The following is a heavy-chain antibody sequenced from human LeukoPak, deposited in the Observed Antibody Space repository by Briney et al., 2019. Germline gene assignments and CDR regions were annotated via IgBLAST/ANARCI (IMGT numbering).Heavy chain of an antibody. Sequence: GASVKVSCKASGYTFTSYGISWVRQAPGQGLEWMGCISAYNGNTNYAQKLQGRVTMTTDTSTSTAYMELRSLRSDDTAVYYCARDEAQYSGSYYSDFDYWGQGTLVTVSS. CDR3: ARDEAQYSGSYYSDFDY. D-gene: IGHD1-26*01. V-gene: IGHV1-18*01. J-gene: IGHJ4*02. CDR2: ISAYNGNT. CDR1: GYTFTSYG.